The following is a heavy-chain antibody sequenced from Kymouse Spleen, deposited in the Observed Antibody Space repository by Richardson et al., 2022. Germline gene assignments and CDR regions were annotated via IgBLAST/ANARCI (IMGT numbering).Heavy chain of an antibody. CDR2: ISWNSGSI. V-gene: IGHV3-9*01. CDR1: GFTFDDYA. CDR3: AKDTYYDILTGHFDY. D-gene: IGHD3-9*01. Sequence: EVQLVESGGGLVQPGRSLRLSCAASGFTFDDYAMHWVRQAPGKGLEWVSGISWNSGSIGYADSVKGRFTISRDNAKNSLYLQMNSLRAEDTALYYCAKDTYYDILTGHFDYWGQGTLVTVSS. J-gene: IGHJ4*02.